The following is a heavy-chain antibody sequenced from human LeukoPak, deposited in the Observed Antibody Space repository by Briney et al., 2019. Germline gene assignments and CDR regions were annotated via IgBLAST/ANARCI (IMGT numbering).Heavy chain of an antibody. J-gene: IGHJ4*02. CDR2: IHYSGTT. CDR1: GGSISGYY. CDR3: ARHYVFVLGGSSFDY. D-gene: IGHD3-16*01. Sequence: SETLSLTCTVSGGSISGYYWSWIRQPPGKGLEWIGLIHYSGTTIYNPSLNSRLTISVDTSNNHFSLKLNSVTAADTAVYYCARHYVFVLGGSSFDYWGQGTLVTVSS. V-gene: IGHV4-59*08.